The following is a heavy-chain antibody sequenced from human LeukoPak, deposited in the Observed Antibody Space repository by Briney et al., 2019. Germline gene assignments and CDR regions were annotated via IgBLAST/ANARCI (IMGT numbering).Heavy chain of an antibody. CDR1: GYTFASYY. CDR2: INPSGGST. D-gene: IGHD3-3*01. V-gene: IGHV1-46*01. J-gene: IGHJ5*02. CDR3: ARSGYLNWFDP. Sequence: GASVKVSCKASGYTFASYYMHWVRQAPGQGLEWMGIINPSGGSTSYAQKFQGRVTMTRDTSTSTVYMELSSLRSEDTAVYYCARSGYLNWFDPWGQGTLVTVSS.